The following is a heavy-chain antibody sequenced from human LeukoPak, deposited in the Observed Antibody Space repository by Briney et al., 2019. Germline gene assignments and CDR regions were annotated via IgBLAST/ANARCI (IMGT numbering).Heavy chain of an antibody. V-gene: IGHV3-30-3*01. J-gene: IGHJ6*02. CDR2: ISYDGSNK. CDR3: ARYSEDSSGWYSDYYYGMDV. CDR1: GFTFSSYA. D-gene: IGHD6-19*01. Sequence: GGSLRLSCAASGFTFSSYAMHWVRQAPGKGLEWVAVISYDGSNKYYADSVKGRFTISRDNSKNTLYLQMNSLRAEDTAVYYCARYSEDSSGWYSDYYYGMDVWGQGTTVTVSS.